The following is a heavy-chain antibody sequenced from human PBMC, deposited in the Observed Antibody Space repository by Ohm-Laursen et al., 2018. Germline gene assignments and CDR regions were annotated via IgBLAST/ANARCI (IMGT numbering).Heavy chain of an antibody. V-gene: IGHV3-48*04. CDR1: GFTFSSYS. J-gene: IGHJ3*02. D-gene: IGHD1-26*01. Sequence: SLRLSCSASGFTFSSYSMNWVRQAPGKGLEWVSYISSRGSTIYYADSVKGRFTISRDNAKNSLYLQMNSLRADDTAVYYCARETSYSFDIWGQGTMVTVSS. CDR2: ISSRGSTI. CDR3: ARETSYSFDI.